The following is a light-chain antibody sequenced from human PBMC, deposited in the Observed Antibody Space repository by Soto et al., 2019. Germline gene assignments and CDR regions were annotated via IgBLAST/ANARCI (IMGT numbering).Light chain of an antibody. CDR3: NSYTTSSTYV. CDR1: SSDVGSYNR. J-gene: IGLJ1*01. V-gene: IGLV2-18*02. Sequence: QSVLTQPASVSGSPGQSITIFCTGTSSDVGSYNRVSWYQQPPGTAPKLIIYEVSNRPSGVPDRLSGSKSGNTASLTISGLQAEDEADYYCNSYTTSSTYVFGNGTKVTVL. CDR2: EVS.